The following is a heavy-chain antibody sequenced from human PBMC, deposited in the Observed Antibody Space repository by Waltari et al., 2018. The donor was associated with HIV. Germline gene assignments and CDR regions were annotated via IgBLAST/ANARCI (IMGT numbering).Heavy chain of an antibody. CDR2: INPNSGGT. V-gene: IGHV1-2*06. CDR1: GYTFTGYY. Sequence: QVQLVQSGAEVKKPGASVKVSCKASGYTFTGYYMHWVRQAPGQGLEWMGRINPNSGGTNYAQKFQGRVTMTRDTSISTAYMELSRLRSDDTAVYYCARDRRYYYDSLLQALDIWGQGTMVTVSS. J-gene: IGHJ3*02. CDR3: ARDRRYYYDSLLQALDI. D-gene: IGHD3-22*01.